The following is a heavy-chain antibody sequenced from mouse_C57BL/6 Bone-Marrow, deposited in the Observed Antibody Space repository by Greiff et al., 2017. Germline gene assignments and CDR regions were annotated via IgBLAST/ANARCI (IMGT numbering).Heavy chain of an antibody. Sequence: VQLQQSGAELVRPGASVTLSCKASGYTFTDYEMHWVKQTPVHGLEWIGAIDPETGGTAYNQKFKGKAILTADKSSSTAYMELRSLTSEDSAVYYCTSPPLYGNLFDYWGQGTTLTVSS. D-gene: IGHD2-1*01. J-gene: IGHJ2*01. CDR1: GYTFTDYE. CDR2: IDPETGGT. CDR3: TSPPLYGNLFDY. V-gene: IGHV1-15*01.